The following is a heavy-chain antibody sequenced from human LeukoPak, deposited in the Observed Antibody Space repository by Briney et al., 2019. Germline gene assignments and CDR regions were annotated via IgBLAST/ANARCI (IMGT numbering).Heavy chain of an antibody. J-gene: IGHJ4*02. CDR1: GFSFINYD. CDR2: IGTAGDT. Sequence: GGSLRHSCAASGFSFINYDMHWVRQAAGKGLEWVSGIGTAGDTYYPGSVKGRFTISRENAKNSLYLQMNSLSAGDTAVYYCARSPAFSNNWDAIDNWGQGTLDTVSS. V-gene: IGHV3-13*01. D-gene: IGHD1-1*01. CDR3: ARSPAFSNNWDAIDN.